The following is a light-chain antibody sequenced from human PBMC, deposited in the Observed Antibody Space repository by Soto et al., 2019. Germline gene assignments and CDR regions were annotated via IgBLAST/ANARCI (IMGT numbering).Light chain of an antibody. Sequence: EKVMTQSPATLSVSPGERATLSCRASQSVSSNLAWYQQKPGQAPRLLIYDASTRATGIPARFSGSGSGTEFTLTISSLQSEDLAVYCCQQYDDWPETFGQGTKV. CDR3: QQYDDWPET. CDR2: DAS. V-gene: IGKV3-15*01. J-gene: IGKJ1*01. CDR1: QSVSSN.